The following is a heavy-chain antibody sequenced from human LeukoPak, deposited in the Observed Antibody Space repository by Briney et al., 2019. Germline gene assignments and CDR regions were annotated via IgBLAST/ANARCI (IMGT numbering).Heavy chain of an antibody. CDR2: ISGSGGST. J-gene: IGHJ4*02. V-gene: IGHV3-23*01. CDR1: GFTFSSYA. D-gene: IGHD3-22*01. CDR3: ARWLLLSRYFDY. Sequence: GGSLRLSCAVSGFTFSSYAVSWVRHAPGKGREWVSAISGSGGSTYYADCVKGRFTISKDNSKNTLYLQMNSLRAADTAVYYCARWLLLSRYFDYWGQGTLVTVSS.